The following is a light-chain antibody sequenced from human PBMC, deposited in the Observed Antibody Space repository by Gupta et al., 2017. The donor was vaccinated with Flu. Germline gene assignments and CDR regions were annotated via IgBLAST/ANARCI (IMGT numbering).Light chain of an antibody. V-gene: IGLV2-14*01. CDR1: SSDVGAYNY. CDR3: SSYSSSSTLM. Sequence: SITISCTGTSSDVGAYNYVSWYQQHPGRAPKLMIYEVSNRPSGLSDRFSGSKSGNTASLTISGLQAEDEADYYCSSYSSSSTLMFGAGTKLTVL. CDR2: EVS. J-gene: IGLJ3*02.